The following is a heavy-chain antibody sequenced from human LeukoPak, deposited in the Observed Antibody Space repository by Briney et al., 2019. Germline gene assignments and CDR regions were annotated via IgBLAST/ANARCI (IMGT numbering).Heavy chain of an antibody. D-gene: IGHD5-24*01. CDR3: AREMATIVKDYYYYGMDV. CDR1: GYTFTSYY. J-gene: IGHJ6*02. V-gene: IGHV1-46*01. CDR2: INPSGGST. Sequence: ASVKVSCKASGYTFTSYYMHWVRQAPGQGLEWMGIINPSGGSTSYAQKFQGRVTMTRDTSTSTVYMELSSLRSEDPAVYYCAREMATIVKDYYYYGMDVWGQGTTVTVSS.